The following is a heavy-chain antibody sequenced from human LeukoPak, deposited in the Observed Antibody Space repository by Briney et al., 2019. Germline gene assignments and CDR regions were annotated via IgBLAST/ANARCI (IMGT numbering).Heavy chain of an antibody. CDR3: ARQFYYDSGGSHY. D-gene: IGHD3-22*01. Sequence: SETLSLTCTVSGGSISSSSYYWGWIRQPPGKGLEWIGSIFYSGSTYYNPSLESRVTISVDTSKNQFSLKLSSVTAADTAVYYCARQFYYDSGGSHYWGQGTLVTVS. CDR1: GGSISSSSYY. V-gene: IGHV4-39*01. CDR2: IFYSGST. J-gene: IGHJ4*02.